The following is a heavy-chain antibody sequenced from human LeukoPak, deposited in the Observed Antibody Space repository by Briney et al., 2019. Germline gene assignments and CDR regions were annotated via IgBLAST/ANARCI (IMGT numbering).Heavy chain of an antibody. J-gene: IGHJ4*02. CDR1: GFTFSSYS. CDR2: ISSSSSTI. V-gene: IGHV3-48*01. CDR3: ARNSLYYYDSSGPPDY. D-gene: IGHD3-22*01. Sequence: GSLRLSCAASGFTFSSYSMNWVRQAPGKGLEWVSYISSSSSTIYYADSVKGRFTISRDNAKNSLYLQMNSLRAEDTAVYYCARNSLYYYDSSGPPDYWGQGTLVTVSS.